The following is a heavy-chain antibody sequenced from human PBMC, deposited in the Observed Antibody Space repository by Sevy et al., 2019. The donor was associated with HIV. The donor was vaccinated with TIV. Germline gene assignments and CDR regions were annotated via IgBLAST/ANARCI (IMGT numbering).Heavy chain of an antibody. J-gene: IGHJ4*02. CDR1: GFPFSSYE. CDR3: ARDLPPSATTVAHFDY. CDR2: ISSSGSKI. V-gene: IGHV3-48*03. Sequence: GGSLRLSCVASGFPFSSYEMNWVRQAPGKGLEWISYISSSGSKIYYSDSVKGRFTISRDNAKNSLYLQMNSLRAEDTALYYCARDLPPSATTVAHFDYWGQGTLVTVSS. D-gene: IGHD4-17*01.